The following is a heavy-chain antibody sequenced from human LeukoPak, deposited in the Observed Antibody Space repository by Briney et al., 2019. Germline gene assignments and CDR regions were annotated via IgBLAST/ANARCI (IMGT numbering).Heavy chain of an antibody. CDR1: GFTFSSSS. V-gene: IGHV3-21*01. J-gene: IGHJ4*02. CDR2: ISSSSRYI. CDR3: ARDRTGSSGRHDY. Sequence: GGSLRLSCAASGFTFSSSSMNWVRQAPGKGLEWVSSISSSSRYIYYADSPKGRFTISRDNAKNSLYLQMNSLRAEDTAVYYCARDRTGSSGRHDYWGQGTLVTVSS. D-gene: IGHD6-19*01.